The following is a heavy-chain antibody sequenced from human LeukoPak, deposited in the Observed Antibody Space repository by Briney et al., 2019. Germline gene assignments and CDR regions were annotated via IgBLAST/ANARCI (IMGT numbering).Heavy chain of an antibody. Sequence: ASVKVSCKATGYTFTRHYIHWIRQAPGQGLEWMGIINPSDGSTNYAQKFQGRVTMTTDTSTSTVYVDLSGLRSEDTAVYYCAREGGGLGYFDSWGQGTLVTVSS. CDR2: INPSDGST. J-gene: IGHJ4*02. V-gene: IGHV1-46*01. CDR1: GYTFTRHY. D-gene: IGHD3-16*01. CDR3: AREGGGLGYFDS.